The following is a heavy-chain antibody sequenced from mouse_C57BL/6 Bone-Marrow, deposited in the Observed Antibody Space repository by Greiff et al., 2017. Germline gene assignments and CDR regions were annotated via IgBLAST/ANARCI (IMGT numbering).Heavy chain of an antibody. CDR1: GYTFTSYW. D-gene: IGHD2-3*01. CDR2: IDPSDSDT. CDR3: ARSGLLLSFAYGYFDV. J-gene: IGHJ1*03. V-gene: IGHV1-50*01. Sequence: QVQLKQPGAELVKPGASVKLSCKASGYTFTSYWMQWVKQRPGQGLEWIGEIDPSDSDTNYNQKFKGKATLTVDTSSSTAYMQLSSLTSEDSAVYYCARSGLLLSFAYGYFDVWGTGTTVTVSS.